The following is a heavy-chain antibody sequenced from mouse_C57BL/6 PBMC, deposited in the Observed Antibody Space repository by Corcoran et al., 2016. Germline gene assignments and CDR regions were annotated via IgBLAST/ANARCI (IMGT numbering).Heavy chain of an antibody. CDR2: ILPGSGST. V-gene: IGHV1-9*01. Sequence: VQLQQSGAELMKHGASVKLSCKATGYTFTGYWIEWVKQRPGHGLEWIGEILPGSGSTNYNEKFKGKATFTADTSSNTAYMQLSSLTTEDSAIYYCARAPDYYGSSYGWYFDVWGTGTTVTVSS. CDR3: ARAPDYYGSSYGWYFDV. D-gene: IGHD1-1*01. J-gene: IGHJ1*03. CDR1: GYTFTGYW.